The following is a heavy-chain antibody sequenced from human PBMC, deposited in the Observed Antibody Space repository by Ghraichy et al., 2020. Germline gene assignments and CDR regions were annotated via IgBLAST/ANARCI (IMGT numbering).Heavy chain of an antibody. Sequence: SETLSLTCAVYGGSFSGYYWSWIRQPPGKGLEWIGEINHGGTTNYNPSLKSRVTMSLDTSENQFSLKLTSVTAADTALYFCARAYRCGGGRCSTWYSWGHVTLVTVSS. D-gene: IGHD2-21*01. CDR1: GGSFSGYY. V-gene: IGHV4-34*01. J-gene: IGHJ5*01. CDR2: INHGGTT. CDR3: ARAYRCGGGRCSTWYS.